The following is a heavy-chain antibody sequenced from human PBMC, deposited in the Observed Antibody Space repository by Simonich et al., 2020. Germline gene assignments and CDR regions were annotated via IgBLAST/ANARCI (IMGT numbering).Heavy chain of an antibody. CDR1: GYTFTSYD. J-gene: IGHJ5*02. CDR2: MNPNSGNK. V-gene: IGHV1-8*03. Sequence: QVQLVQSGAEVKKPGASVKVSCKASGYTFTSYDINWVRQAKGQGLEWMGWMNPNSGNKGYAQKFQGRVTITRNTSISTAYMELSSLRSEDTAVYYCARARYCSSTSCYNWFDPWGQGTLVTVSS. D-gene: IGHD2-2*01. CDR3: ARARYCSSTSCYNWFDP.